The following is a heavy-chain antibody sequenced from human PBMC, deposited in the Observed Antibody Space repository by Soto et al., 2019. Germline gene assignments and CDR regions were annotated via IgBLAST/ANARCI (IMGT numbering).Heavy chain of an antibody. CDR3: AREDILGARSFDY. CDR1: GFTLSSYS. J-gene: IGHJ4*02. V-gene: IGHV3-48*02. CDR2: ISSGSKTI. D-gene: IGHD1-26*01. Sequence: GGSLRLSCVASGFTLSSYSVNWVRQAPGKGLEWVSYISSGSKTIYYADSVKGRFTVSRDNAKNSQFLQMNSLRDDDTAVYYCAREDILGARSFDYWGRGTLVTVS.